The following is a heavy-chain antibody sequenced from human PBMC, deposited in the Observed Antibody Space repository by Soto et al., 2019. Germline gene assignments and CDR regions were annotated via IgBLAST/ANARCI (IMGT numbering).Heavy chain of an antibody. D-gene: IGHD3-10*01. Sequence: ASVKVSCKGSGYSFCYYGITWVRQAPGQGLEWLGWISGYNGETKYPQKFQGRVTLTTDTSTSTAYMELRSLRSDDTAVYYCARYGDANAVGHFSYYGMDVWGQGTTVTVSS. CDR3: ARYGDANAVGHFSYYGMDV. CDR2: ISGYNGET. V-gene: IGHV1-18*01. CDR1: GYSFCYYG. J-gene: IGHJ6*02.